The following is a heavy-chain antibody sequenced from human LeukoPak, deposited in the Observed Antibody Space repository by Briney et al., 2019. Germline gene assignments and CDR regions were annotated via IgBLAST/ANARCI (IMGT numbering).Heavy chain of an antibody. Sequence: SETLSLTCTVSGGSISSSSYYWGWIRQPPGKGLEWIGYIYYSGSTNYNPSLKSRVTISVDTSKNQFSLKLSSVTAADTAVYYCARAPGGYYYMDVWGKGTTVTISS. V-gene: IGHV4-61*05. J-gene: IGHJ6*03. CDR1: GGSISSSSYY. D-gene: IGHD3-10*01. CDR3: ARAPGGYYYMDV. CDR2: IYYSGST.